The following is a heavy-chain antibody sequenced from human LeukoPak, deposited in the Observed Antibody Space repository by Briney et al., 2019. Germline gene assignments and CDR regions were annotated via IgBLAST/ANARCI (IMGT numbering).Heavy chain of an antibody. CDR2: TYYRSKWYN. Sequence: SQTLSLTCAISGDSVSSNSAAWNWIRQSPSRGLEWLGRTYYRSKWYNDYAVSVKSRITINPDTSKNQFSLQLNSATPEDTAVYYCARELYAEDSSGWFPFDYWGQGTLVTVSS. CDR3: ARELYAEDSSGWFPFDY. CDR1: GDSVSSNSAA. D-gene: IGHD6-19*01. J-gene: IGHJ4*02. V-gene: IGHV6-1*01.